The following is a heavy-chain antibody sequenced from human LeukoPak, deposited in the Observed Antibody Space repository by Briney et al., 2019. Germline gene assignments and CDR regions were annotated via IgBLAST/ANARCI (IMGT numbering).Heavy chain of an antibody. CDR3: AREWDPYCGGDCYSNWFDP. J-gene: IGHJ5*02. CDR1: GGTFSSYA. V-gene: IGHV1-69*04. CDR2: IIPILGIA. D-gene: IGHD2-21*02. Sequence: ASVKVSCKASGGTFSSYAISWVRQAPGQGLEWMGRIIPILGIANYAQKFQGRVTITADKSTSTAYMELSSLRSEDTAVYYCAREWDPYCGGDCYSNWFDPWGQGTLVTVSS.